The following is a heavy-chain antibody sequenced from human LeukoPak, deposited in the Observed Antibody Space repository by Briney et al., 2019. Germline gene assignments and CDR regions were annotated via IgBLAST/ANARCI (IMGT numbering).Heavy chain of an antibody. D-gene: IGHD6-6*01. CDR3: ARQLGYSSSSPNWFDP. J-gene: IGHJ5*02. V-gene: IGHV4-39*01. CDR1: GGSISSSSYY. CDR2: IYYSGST. Sequence: SETLSLTCTVSGGSISSSSYYWGWIRQPPGKGLEWIGSIYYSGSTYYNPSLKSRVTISVDTSKNQFSLKLSSVTAADTAVYYCARQLGYSSSSPNWFDPWGQGTLVTVSS.